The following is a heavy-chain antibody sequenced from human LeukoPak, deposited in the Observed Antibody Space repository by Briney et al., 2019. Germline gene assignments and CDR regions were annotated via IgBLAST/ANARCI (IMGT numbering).Heavy chain of an antibody. Sequence: ASVKVSCKASGYTFTSYFMHWVRQAPGQGLEWMGIINPSGGSTNYAQKFQGRVTMTRDTSTSTVYMELSSLRSEDTAVYYCARAHYYDSSDYGGIEYWGQGTLVTVSS. CDR1: GYTFTSYF. CDR2: INPSGGST. J-gene: IGHJ1*01. D-gene: IGHD3-22*01. V-gene: IGHV1-46*01. CDR3: ARAHYYDSSDYGGIEY.